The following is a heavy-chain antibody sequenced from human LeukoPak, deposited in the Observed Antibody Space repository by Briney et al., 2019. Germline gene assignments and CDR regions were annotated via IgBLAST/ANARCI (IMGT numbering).Heavy chain of an antibody. V-gene: IGHV5-51*01. Sequence: RGESLKISCKGSGYSFTSYWIGWVRQMPGKGLEWMGIIYPGDSDTRYSPSFQGQVTISADKSISTAYLQWSSLKASDTAMYYCASPISTMVRGVRFDAFDIWGQGTVVTVSS. CDR2: IYPGDSDT. CDR3: ASPISTMVRGVRFDAFDI. D-gene: IGHD3-10*01. J-gene: IGHJ3*02. CDR1: GYSFTSYW.